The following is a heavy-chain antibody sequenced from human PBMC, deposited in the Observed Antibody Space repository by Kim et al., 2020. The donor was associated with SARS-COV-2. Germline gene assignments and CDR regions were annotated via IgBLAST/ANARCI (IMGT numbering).Heavy chain of an antibody. V-gene: IGHV4-39*01. Sequence: SETLSLTCTVSGGSISSSSYYWGWIRQPPGKGLEWIGSIYYSGSTYYNPSLKSRVTISVDTSKNQFSLKLSSVTAADTAVYYCARQTQNITPYWGQGTLVTVSS. CDR3: ARQTQNITPY. CDR1: GGSISSSSYY. J-gene: IGHJ4*02. CDR2: IYYSGST. D-gene: IGHD1-20*01.